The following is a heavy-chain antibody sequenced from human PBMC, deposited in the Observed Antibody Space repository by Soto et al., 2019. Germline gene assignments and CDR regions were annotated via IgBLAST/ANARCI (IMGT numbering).Heavy chain of an antibody. CDR1: GYTFTDYY. Sequence: GASVKVSCKASGYTFTDYYMHWVRQAPGQGLEWMGWINPDSGGTDYAQKFHGRVTMTRDTSISTAYMELSSLRSDDTAVYYCARDPIGGGAPYYVDYWG. J-gene: IGHJ4*01. CDR3: ARDPIGGGAPYYVDY. V-gene: IGHV1-2*02. D-gene: IGHD3-16*01. CDR2: INPDSGGT.